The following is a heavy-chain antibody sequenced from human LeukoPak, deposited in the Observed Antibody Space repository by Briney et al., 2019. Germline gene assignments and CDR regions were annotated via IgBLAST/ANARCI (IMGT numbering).Heavy chain of an antibody. CDR2: INPNSGGT. CDR3: ARAYYDSSGYYADAFDI. J-gene: IGHJ3*02. V-gene: IGHV1-2*02. D-gene: IGHD3-22*01. Sequence: ASVKVSCKSSVYTFTGYYMHWVRQAPGQGLEWMGWINPNSGGTNYSQKFQGRVTMTRDTSISTAYMELSRLRSDDTAVYYCARAYYDSSGYYADAFDIWGQGTMVTVSS. CDR1: VYTFTGYY.